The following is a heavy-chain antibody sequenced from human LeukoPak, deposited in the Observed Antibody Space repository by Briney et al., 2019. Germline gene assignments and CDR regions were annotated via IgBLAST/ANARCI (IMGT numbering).Heavy chain of an antibody. CDR3: ARVVIGGSFDY. J-gene: IGHJ4*02. Sequence: SETLSLTCTVPGGSISSYYWSWIRQPPGKGLEWIGYIYYSGSTNYNPSLKSRVTISVDTSKNQFSLKLSSVTAADTAVYYCARVVIGGSFDYWGQGTLVTVSS. CDR1: GGSISSYY. V-gene: IGHV4-59*01. CDR2: IYYSGST. D-gene: IGHD4-23*01.